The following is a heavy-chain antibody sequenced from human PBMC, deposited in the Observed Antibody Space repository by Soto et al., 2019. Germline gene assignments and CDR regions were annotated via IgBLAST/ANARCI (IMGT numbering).Heavy chain of an antibody. J-gene: IGHJ4*02. Sequence: SETLSLTCTVSGGTISPYYWGWIRQPPGKGPEWIGYIYYTGSTKYNPSLKSRLTILLDTTKRQFSLKLSSVTAADTAIYYCAGGSARNRSFRVVIGDFDTWGQRALVTVSS. CDR1: GGTISPYY. CDR3: AGGSARNRSFRVVIGDFDT. D-gene: IGHD3-3*02. V-gene: IGHV4-59*01. CDR2: IYYTGST.